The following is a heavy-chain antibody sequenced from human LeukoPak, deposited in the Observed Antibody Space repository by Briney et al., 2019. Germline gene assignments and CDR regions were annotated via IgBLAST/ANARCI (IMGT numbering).Heavy chain of an antibody. D-gene: IGHD5-18*01. Sequence: ASVKVSCKASGYTFTGYYMHWVRQAPGQGLEWMGIINPSGGSTSYAQKLQGRVTMTRDTSTSTVYMELSSLRSEDTAVYYCARAGCGYGYDYWGQGTLVTVSS. CDR3: ARAGCGYGYDY. V-gene: IGHV1-46*01. CDR1: GYTFTGYY. CDR2: INPSGGST. J-gene: IGHJ4*02.